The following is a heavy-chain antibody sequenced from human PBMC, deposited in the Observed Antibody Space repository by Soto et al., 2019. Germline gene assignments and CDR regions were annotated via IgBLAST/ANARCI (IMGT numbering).Heavy chain of an antibody. D-gene: IGHD6-13*01. V-gene: IGHV4-39*01. CDR1: GGSISSSSYF. CDR2: INYSGST. J-gene: IGHJ4*02. Sequence: QLQPQESGPGLVKPSETLSLTCTVSGGSISSSSYFWGWIRQPPGKGLEWIGSINYSGSTYYIPSLKSRVTISGDTSKNQFSLKLSSVTAADTAVYFCARLGAAAWFDYWGQGTLVTVSS. CDR3: ARLGAAAWFDY.